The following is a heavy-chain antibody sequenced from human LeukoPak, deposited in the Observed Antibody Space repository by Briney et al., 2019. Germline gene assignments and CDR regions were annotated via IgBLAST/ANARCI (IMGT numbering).Heavy chain of an antibody. D-gene: IGHD1-26*01. Sequence: PSETLSLTCTVSGGSIRNYYWSWIRQSPGRGLEWIGYIYYSGSTNYNPSLKSRVTISVDTFKNQFSLKLTSVTAADTAVYYCARDLSVIGSSGVDYWGQGFLVTVSS. V-gene: IGHV4-59*01. CDR2: IYYSGST. CDR1: GGSIRNYY. CDR3: ARDLSVIGSSGVDY. J-gene: IGHJ4*02.